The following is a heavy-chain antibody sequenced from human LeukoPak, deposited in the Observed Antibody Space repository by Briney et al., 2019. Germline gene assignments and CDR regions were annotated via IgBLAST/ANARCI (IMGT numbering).Heavy chain of an antibody. Sequence: GGSLRLSCAASGFTFDDYAMHWVRQAPGKGLEWVSGISWNSGSIGYADSVKGRFTISRDNAKNSLYLQMNSLRAEDTALYYCAKDGGMGCSSTSCHVHGAARPTVDYYYYMDVWGKGTTVTVSS. CDR2: ISWNSGSI. J-gene: IGHJ6*03. V-gene: IGHV3-9*01. CDR3: AKDGGMGCSSTSCHVHGAARPTVDYYYYMDV. CDR1: GFTFDDYA. D-gene: IGHD2-2*01.